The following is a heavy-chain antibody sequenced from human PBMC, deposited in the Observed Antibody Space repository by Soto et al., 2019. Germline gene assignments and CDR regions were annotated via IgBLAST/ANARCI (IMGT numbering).Heavy chain of an antibody. CDR2: ISYDGNNK. V-gene: IGHV3-30-3*01. CDR3: ARGCNRPRWYYFDY. J-gene: IGHJ4*02. D-gene: IGHD2-8*01. Sequence: QVQLVESGGGVVQPVRSLRLSCAASGFTFSSYPMHWVRPAPGKGLEWVAVISYDGNNKYYADSVEGRFTIAMDNSKNALYLAMNDLRGGDTAVFYCARGCNRPRWYYFDYWGQGVLVTVSS. CDR1: GFTFSSYP.